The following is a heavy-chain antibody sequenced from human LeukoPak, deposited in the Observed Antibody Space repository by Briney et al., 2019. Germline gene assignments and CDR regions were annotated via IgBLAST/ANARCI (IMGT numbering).Heavy chain of an antibody. Sequence: GSLRLSCAASGFTFNDYAMNWVRQPPGKGLEWIGEIYHSGSTNYNPSLKSRVTISVDKSKNQFSLKLSSVTAADTAVYYCARGSSATVTFDYWGQGTLVTVSS. CDR1: GFTFNDYA. CDR2: IYHSGST. V-gene: IGHV4-4*02. CDR3: ARGSSATVTFDY. D-gene: IGHD4-17*01. J-gene: IGHJ4*02.